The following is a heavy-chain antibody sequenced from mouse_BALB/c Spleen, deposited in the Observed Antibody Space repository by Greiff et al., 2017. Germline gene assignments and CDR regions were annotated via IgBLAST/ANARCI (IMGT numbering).Heavy chain of an antibody. Sequence: EVTLMESGGGLVQPGGSRKLSCAASGFSFSSFGMHWVRQAPEKGLEWVAYISSGSSTIYYADTVKGRFTISRDNPKNTLFLQMTSLRSEDTAMFYCARDGYAMDYWGQGTSVTVAS. CDR2: ISSGSSTI. V-gene: IGHV5-17*02. J-gene: IGHJ4*01. CDR3: ARDGYAMDY. CDR1: GFSFSSFG.